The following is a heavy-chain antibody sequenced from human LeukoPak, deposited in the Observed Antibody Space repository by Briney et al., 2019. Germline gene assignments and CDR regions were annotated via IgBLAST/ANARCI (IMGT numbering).Heavy chain of an antibody. CDR2: INHSGST. J-gene: IGHJ4*02. Sequence: SETLSLTCVVYGGSFSAYYWSWIRQPPGKGLEWIGEINHSGSTNYNPSLKSRVTISVDTSKNQFSLNLSSVTAADTAVYYCASGYTSGWYVYWGQGKLVTTSS. V-gene: IGHV4-34*01. CDR3: ASGYTSGWYVY. CDR1: GGSFSAYY. D-gene: IGHD6-19*01.